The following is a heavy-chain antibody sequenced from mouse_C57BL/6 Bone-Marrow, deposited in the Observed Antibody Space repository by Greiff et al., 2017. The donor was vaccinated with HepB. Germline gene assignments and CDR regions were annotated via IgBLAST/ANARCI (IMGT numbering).Heavy chain of an antibody. CDR3: ARSYGGTRGFAY. CDR2: IDPSDSYT. CDR1: GYTFTSYW. Sequence: VQLQQPGAELVMPGASVKLSCKASGYTFTSYWMHWVKQRPGQGLEWIGEIDPSDSYTNYNQKFKGKSTLTVDKSSSTAYMQRSSLTSEDSAVYYCARSYGGTRGFAYWGRGTLVTVSA. J-gene: IGHJ3*01. V-gene: IGHV1-69*01. D-gene: IGHD1-1*02.